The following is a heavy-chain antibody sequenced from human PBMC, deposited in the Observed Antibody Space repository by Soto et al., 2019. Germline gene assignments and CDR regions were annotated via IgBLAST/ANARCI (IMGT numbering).Heavy chain of an antibody. V-gene: IGHV1-2*04. CDR3: ARDLTIGFHNAFDI. CDR1: GYTFTGYY. J-gene: IGHJ3*02. D-gene: IGHD3-9*01. Sequence: VSVKVSCKASGYTFTGYYMHSVRQAPGQGLEWMGWINPNSGGTNYAQKFQGWVTMTRDTSISTAYMELSRLRSDDTAVYYCARDLTIGFHNAFDIWGQGTMVTVSS. CDR2: INPNSGGT.